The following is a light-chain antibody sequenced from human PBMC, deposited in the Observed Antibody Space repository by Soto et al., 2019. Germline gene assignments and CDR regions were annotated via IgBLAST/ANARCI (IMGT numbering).Light chain of an antibody. J-gene: IGLJ1*01. CDR2: DVR. CDR1: SSDVGGYNY. CDR3: NSYTGGSTDV. V-gene: IGLV2-14*01. Sequence: QSALTQPASVSGSPGQSITISCTGTSSDVGGYNYVSWFQQHPGKAPKLMIYDVRNRPSGISNRFSGSKSGNTASLPISGLQAEDEADYYCNSYTGGSTDVFGTGTKLTVL.